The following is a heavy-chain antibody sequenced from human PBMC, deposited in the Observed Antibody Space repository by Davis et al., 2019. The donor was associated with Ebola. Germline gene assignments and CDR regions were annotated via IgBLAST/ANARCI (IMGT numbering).Heavy chain of an antibody. Sequence: GESLKISCAASGFTFDDYGMSWVRQAPGKGLEWVSGINWNGGSTGYADSVKGRFTISRDNAKNSLYLQMNSLRAEDTALYYCARDSFLEWLLPFDYWGQGTLVTVSS. J-gene: IGHJ4*02. CDR1: GFTFDDYG. CDR2: INWNGGST. CDR3: ARDSFLEWLLPFDY. D-gene: IGHD3-3*02. V-gene: IGHV3-20*04.